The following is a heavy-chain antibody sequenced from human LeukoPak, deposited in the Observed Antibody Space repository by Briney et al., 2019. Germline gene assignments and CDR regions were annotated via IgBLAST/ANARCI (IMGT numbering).Heavy chain of an antibody. J-gene: IGHJ4*02. CDR1: GYTFTSYD. CDR2: MNPNSGNT. Sequence: ASVKVSCKAPGYTFTSYDINWVRQATGQGLEWMGWMNPNSGNTGYAQKFQGRVTITRNTSISTAYMELSSLRSEDTAVYYCARGRAASDMDYWGQGTLVTVSS. D-gene: IGHD6-13*01. V-gene: IGHV1-8*03. CDR3: ARGRAASDMDY.